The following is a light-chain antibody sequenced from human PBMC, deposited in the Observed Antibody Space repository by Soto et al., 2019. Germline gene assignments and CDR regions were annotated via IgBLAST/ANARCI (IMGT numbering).Light chain of an antibody. V-gene: IGLV2-8*01. J-gene: IGLJ1*01. CDR2: EVT. CDR3: SSYAGSNNFV. Sequence: QSVLTQPPSAYGFPGQSVTISCTGTSSDVGYYDYVSWYQQHPGKAPKLVIYEVTKRHSGVPDRVSASKSGNTASLTVSGLRAEDEADYYCSSYAGSNNFVFGSGTKVTVL. CDR1: SSDVGYYDY.